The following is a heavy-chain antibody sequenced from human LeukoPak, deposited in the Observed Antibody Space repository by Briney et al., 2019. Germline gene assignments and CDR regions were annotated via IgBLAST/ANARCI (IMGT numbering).Heavy chain of an antibody. Sequence: GGSLRLSCAASGFTFSSYGMHWVRQAPGKGLEWVSTISGSGGSTYHADSVKGRFTISRDNSKNTLYLQMNSLRAEDTAVYYCAKGPYYYDSSAYHYGAFDIWGQGTMVTVSS. J-gene: IGHJ3*02. D-gene: IGHD3-22*01. V-gene: IGHV3-23*01. CDR3: AKGPYYYDSSAYHYGAFDI. CDR2: ISGSGGST. CDR1: GFTFSSYG.